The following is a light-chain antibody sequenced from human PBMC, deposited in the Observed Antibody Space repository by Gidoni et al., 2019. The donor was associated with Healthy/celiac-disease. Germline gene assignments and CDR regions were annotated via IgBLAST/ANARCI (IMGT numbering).Light chain of an antibody. Sequence: EIVLTQSPATLSLSPGARATLSCRASQSVSSYLAWYQQKPGQAPRLLIYDASNRATGIPARFSGSGSGTDFTLTISSLEPEDFAVYYCQQRSTWPALTFXGXTKVEIK. J-gene: IGKJ4*01. CDR1: QSVSSY. CDR2: DAS. V-gene: IGKV3-11*01. CDR3: QQRSTWPALT.